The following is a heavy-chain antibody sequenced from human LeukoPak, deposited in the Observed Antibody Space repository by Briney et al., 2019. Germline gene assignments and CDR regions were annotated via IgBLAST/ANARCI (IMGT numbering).Heavy chain of an antibody. J-gene: IGHJ4*02. CDR1: GGSISSGSYY. D-gene: IGHD1-1*01. CDR2: IYTSGST. V-gene: IGHV4-61*02. Sequence: PSQTLSLTCTVSGGSISSGSYYWSWIRQPAGKGLEWIGRIYTSGSTNYDPSLKSRVTISVDTSKNQFSLKLSSVTAADTAVYYCASGGASWNGPIDYWGQGTLVTVSS. CDR3: ASGGASWNGPIDY.